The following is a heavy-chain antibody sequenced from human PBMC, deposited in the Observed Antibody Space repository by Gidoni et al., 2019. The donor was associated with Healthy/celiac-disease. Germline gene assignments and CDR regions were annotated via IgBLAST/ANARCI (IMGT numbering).Heavy chain of an antibody. CDR2: ISYDGSNK. Sequence: SGFTFSSYAMHWVRQAPGKGLEWVAVISYDGSNKYYADSVKGRFTISRDNSKNTLYLQMNSLRAEDTAVYYCARGGPGIDYWGQGTLVTVSS. CDR3: ARGGPGIDY. V-gene: IGHV3-30-3*01. CDR1: GFTFSSYA. J-gene: IGHJ4*02.